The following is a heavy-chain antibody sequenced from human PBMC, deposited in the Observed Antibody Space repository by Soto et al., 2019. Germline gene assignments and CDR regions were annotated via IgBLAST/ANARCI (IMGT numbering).Heavy chain of an antibody. CDR1: GFTFSSYG. CDR3: AKDKEWELLHPYYYYGLDV. D-gene: IGHD1-26*01. J-gene: IGHJ6*02. CDR2: ISYDGSNK. V-gene: IGHV3-30*18. Sequence: GGSLRLSCAASGFTFSSYGMHWVRQAPGKGLEWVAVISYDGSNKYYADSVKGRFTISRDNSKNTLYLQMNSLRAEDTAVYYCAKDKEWELLHPYYYYGLDVWCQGTTVTVSS.